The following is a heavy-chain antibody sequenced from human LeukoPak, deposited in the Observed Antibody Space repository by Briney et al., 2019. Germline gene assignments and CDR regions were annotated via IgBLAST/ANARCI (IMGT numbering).Heavy chain of an antibody. CDR2: INHSGST. V-gene: IGHV4-39*07. CDR1: GGSISSSSYY. CDR3: ARDFDY. Sequence: PSGTLSLTCTVSGGSISSSSYYWGWIRQPPGKGLEWIGEINHSGSTNYNPSLKSRVTISIDTSKNQFSLKLTSMTAADTAVYYCARDFDYWGQGTLVTVSS. J-gene: IGHJ4*02.